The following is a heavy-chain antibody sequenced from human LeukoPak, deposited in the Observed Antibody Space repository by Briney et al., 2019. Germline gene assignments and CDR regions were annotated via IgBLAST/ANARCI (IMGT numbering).Heavy chain of an antibody. Sequence: SETLSLTSTASGYSVSSGYYWSWIRQPPGKGLEWIGYIYYSGSTNYNPSLKSRVTISVDTSKNQFSLKLSSVTAADTAVYYCARGLSELSYYDFWSGLTQAPYYYYMDVWGKGTTVTVSS. CDR1: GYSVSSGYY. CDR3: ARGLSELSYYDFWSGLTQAPYYYYMDV. D-gene: IGHD3-3*01. V-gene: IGHV4-61*01. J-gene: IGHJ6*03. CDR2: IYYSGST.